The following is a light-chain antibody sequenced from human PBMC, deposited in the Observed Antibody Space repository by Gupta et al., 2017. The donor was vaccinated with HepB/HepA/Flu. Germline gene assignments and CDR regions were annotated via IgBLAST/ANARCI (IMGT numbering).Light chain of an antibody. CDR2: SNN. CDR1: TSNIGSNT. Sequence: QSVLTQPPSASGTPGQRVSISCSGSTSNIGSNTVTWYQQLPGTAPKLLIYSNNQRPSGVPDRFSGSKSGTSASLTISGLQAEDEADYYCATLEDSLNGRIFGGGTKLTVL. CDR3: ATLEDSLNGRI. J-gene: IGLJ2*01. V-gene: IGLV1-44*01.